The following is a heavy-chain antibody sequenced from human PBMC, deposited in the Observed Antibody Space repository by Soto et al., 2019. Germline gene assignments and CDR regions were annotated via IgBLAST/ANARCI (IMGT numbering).Heavy chain of an antibody. J-gene: IGHJ4*02. CDR1: GYTFTSYG. CDR2: ISAYNGNT. CDR3: AREDDYVWGSYRYGPFDY. D-gene: IGHD3-16*02. Sequence: ASVKVSCKASGYTFTSYGISWVRQAPGQGLEWMGWISAYNGNTNYAQKLQGRVTMTTDTSTSTAYMELRSLRSDDTAVYYYAREDDYVWGSYRYGPFDYWGQGTLVTVSS. V-gene: IGHV1-18*04.